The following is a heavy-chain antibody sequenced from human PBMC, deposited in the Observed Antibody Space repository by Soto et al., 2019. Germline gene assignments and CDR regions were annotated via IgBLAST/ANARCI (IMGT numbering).Heavy chain of an antibody. D-gene: IGHD1-7*01. V-gene: IGHV4-61*01. Sequence: SETLSLTCTVSGGSVRDGSYYWAWLRQPPGKGLEWIGHIYHSGSTIYNPSLKSRVTISIDTSKSQFFLTLRSVTAADSAVYHCGRESGETWDYEASWGQGTPVTVS. CDR3: GRESGETWDYEAS. CDR1: GGSVRDGSYY. CDR2: IYHSGST. J-gene: IGHJ5*02.